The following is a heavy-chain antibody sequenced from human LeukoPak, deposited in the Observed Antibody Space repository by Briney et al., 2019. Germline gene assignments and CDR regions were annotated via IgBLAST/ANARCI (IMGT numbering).Heavy chain of an antibody. D-gene: IGHD5-18*01. CDR1: GVSISSLY. Sequence: SETLSLTCTVSGVSISSLYWSWIRQPPGKGLEWIGEINHSGSTNYNPSLKSRVTISVDTSKNQFSLKLSSVTAADTAVYYCARVRSGYSYGRPLYFDYWGQGTLVTVSS. J-gene: IGHJ4*02. CDR3: ARVRSGYSYGRPLYFDY. V-gene: IGHV4-34*01. CDR2: INHSGST.